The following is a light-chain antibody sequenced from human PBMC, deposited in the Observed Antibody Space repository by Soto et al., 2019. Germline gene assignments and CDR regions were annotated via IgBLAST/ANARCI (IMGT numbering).Light chain of an antibody. CDR3: SSYTSGNTAYV. CDR1: SSDVGGYNY. Sequence: QSVLTQPASVSGSPGQSITISCTGTSSDVGGYNYVSWYQQHPGKAPKLMIYEVSNRPSGVSNRFSGSKSGNTASLTISGLQAEDEADYYCSSYTSGNTAYVFGTGTKLTVL. J-gene: IGLJ1*01. V-gene: IGLV2-14*01. CDR2: EVS.